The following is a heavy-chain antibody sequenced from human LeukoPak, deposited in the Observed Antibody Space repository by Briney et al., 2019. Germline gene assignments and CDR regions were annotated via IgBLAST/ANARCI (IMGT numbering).Heavy chain of an antibody. CDR2: ISGSGGST. Sequence: GGSLRLSCAASGFTFSNYAMSWVRQAPGKGLEWVSAISGSGGSTYYADSVKGRFTISRDNSKNTLYLQMNSLRAEDTAVYYCAKDLWSMEYGGNDYWGQGTLVTVSS. D-gene: IGHD4-23*01. CDR3: AKDLWSMEYGGNDY. J-gene: IGHJ4*02. CDR1: GFTFSNYA. V-gene: IGHV3-23*01.